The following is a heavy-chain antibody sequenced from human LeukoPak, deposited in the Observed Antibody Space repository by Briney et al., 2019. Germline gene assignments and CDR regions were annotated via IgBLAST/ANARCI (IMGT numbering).Heavy chain of an antibody. V-gene: IGHV3-23*01. D-gene: IGHD3-3*01. CDR1: GFTFSSYA. CDR3: ATMGYDFWSGYWPDY. CDR2: ISGSGGST. J-gene: IGHJ4*02. Sequence: PGGSLRLSCAASGFTFSSYAMSWVRQAPGKGLEWVSTISGSGGSTDYADSVKGRFTISRDNSKNTLYLQMDSVGAEDKDEYYCATMGYDFWSGYWPDYWGQGTLVTVSS.